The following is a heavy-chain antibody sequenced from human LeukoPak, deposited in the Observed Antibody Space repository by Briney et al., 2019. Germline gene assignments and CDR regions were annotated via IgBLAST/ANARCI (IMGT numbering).Heavy chain of an antibody. J-gene: IGHJ4*02. D-gene: IGHD4-23*01. Sequence: SETLSLTCTVSGASITSDIFYWNWIRQSPGKGLEWIGAIHNSRGTSYNPSLECRLTISVDPSENKFFLKMTSVTDADTATYYCGKVGGNTNSWGQGTLVTVSS. CDR2: IHNSRGT. CDR1: GASITSDIFY. CDR3: GKVGGNTNS. V-gene: IGHV4-30-4*01.